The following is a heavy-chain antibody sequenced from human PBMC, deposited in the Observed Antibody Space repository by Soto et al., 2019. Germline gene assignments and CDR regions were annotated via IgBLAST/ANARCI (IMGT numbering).Heavy chain of an antibody. D-gene: IGHD6-19*01. Sequence: GGSLRLSCAASGFTFSSYAMHWVRQAPGKGLEWVAVISYDGSNKYYADSGKGRFTISRDNSKNTLYLQMNSLRAEDTAVYYCARSGIAVAGNFGYYGMDVWGQGTTVTVSS. CDR2: ISYDGSNK. J-gene: IGHJ6*02. CDR1: GFTFSSYA. CDR3: ARSGIAVAGNFGYYGMDV. V-gene: IGHV3-30-3*01.